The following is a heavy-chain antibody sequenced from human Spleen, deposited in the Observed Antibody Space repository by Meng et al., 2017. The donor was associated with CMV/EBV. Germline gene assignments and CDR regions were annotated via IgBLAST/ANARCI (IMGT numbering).Heavy chain of an antibody. J-gene: IGHJ4*02. CDR1: GGSISSNNW. D-gene: IGHD1-26*01. Sequence: VSGGSISSNNWRTWVRQPPGRGLERMGEIYRSGSTTYTPSLRSGVTISLDKSKNQFSLKLRSVTAADTAVYYWARVGTSGSSEFFDYWGQGTLVTVSS. CDR2: IYRSGST. V-gene: IGHV4-4*02. CDR3: ARVGTSGSSEFFDY.